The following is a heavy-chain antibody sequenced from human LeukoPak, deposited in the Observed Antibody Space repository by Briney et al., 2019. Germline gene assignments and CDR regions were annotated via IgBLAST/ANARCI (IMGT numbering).Heavy chain of an antibody. D-gene: IGHD5-18*01. V-gene: IGHV4-34*01. CDR2: INHSGST. Sequence: SETLSLTXAVYGGSFSGYYWSWIRQPPGKGLEWIGEINHSGSTNYNPSLKSRVTISVDTSKNQFSLKLSSVTAADTAVYYCARDRGGYSYGPYYYYYYMDVWGKGTTVTVSS. CDR3: ARDRGGYSYGPYYYYYYMDV. CDR1: GGSFSGYY. J-gene: IGHJ6*03.